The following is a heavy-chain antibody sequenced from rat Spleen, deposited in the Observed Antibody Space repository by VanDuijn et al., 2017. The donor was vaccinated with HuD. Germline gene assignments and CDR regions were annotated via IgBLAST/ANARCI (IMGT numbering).Heavy chain of an antibody. CDR1: GLTFSDYA. CDR3: ATPTPGIPFAY. J-gene: IGHJ3*01. D-gene: IGHD1-4*01. V-gene: IGHV5S10*01. Sequence: EVQLVESGGGLVQPGNSLKLSCAASGLTFSDYAMAWVRQSPKKGLEWVAIITYDGSGTYYRDSVKGRFTMSRDNAKSTLYLQMDSLRSEDTATYYCATPTPGIPFAYWGQGILVTVSS. CDR2: ITYDGSGT.